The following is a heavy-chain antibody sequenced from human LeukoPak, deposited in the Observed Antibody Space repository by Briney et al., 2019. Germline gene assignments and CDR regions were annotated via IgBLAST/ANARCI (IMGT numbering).Heavy chain of an antibody. Sequence: SETLSLTCAVYGGSFTGYYWRWIRQPPGQGLEWIGYIYHSGSTYYNPSLKSRVTISVDRSKDQFSLKLSSVTAADTAVYYCVCMTDDADDYGDPLVAYWGQGTLVTVSS. D-gene: IGHD4-17*01. CDR1: GGSFTGYY. V-gene: IGHV4-34*01. J-gene: IGHJ4*02. CDR3: VCMTDDADDYGDPLVAY. CDR2: IYHSGST.